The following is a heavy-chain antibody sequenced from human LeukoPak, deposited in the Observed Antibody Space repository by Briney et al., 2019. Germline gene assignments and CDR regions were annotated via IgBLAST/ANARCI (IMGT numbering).Heavy chain of an antibody. Sequence: PSETLSLTCTVSGGSISSGSYYWSWIRQPAGKGLEWIGRIYTSGSTNYNPSLKSRVTISVGTSKNQFSLKLSSVTAADTAVYYCAREMEGYSSSWFFYHWGQGTLVTVSS. CDR3: AREMEGYSSSWFFYH. CDR1: GGSISSGSYY. V-gene: IGHV4-61*02. D-gene: IGHD6-13*01. J-gene: IGHJ4*02. CDR2: IYTSGST.